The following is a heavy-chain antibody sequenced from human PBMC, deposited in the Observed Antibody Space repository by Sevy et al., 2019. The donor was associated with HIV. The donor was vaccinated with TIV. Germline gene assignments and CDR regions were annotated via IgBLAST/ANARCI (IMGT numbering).Heavy chain of an antibody. CDR2: ISSTGTNS. D-gene: IGHD3-9*01. V-gene: IGHV3-48*03. J-gene: IGHJ5*01. CDR1: GFTFTNFE. CDR3: ARNNYDTWTGYSRGLDS. Sequence: GGSLRLSCAASGFTFTNFEMNWVRQPPGKGLEWISFISSTGTNSYYADSVKGRFTISRDNAENSIHLQMNSLRAEDTAVYYCARNNYDTWTGYSRGLDSWGQGTLVTVSS.